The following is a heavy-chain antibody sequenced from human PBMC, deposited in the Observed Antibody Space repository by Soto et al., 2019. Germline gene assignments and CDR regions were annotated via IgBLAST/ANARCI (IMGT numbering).Heavy chain of an antibody. CDR2: ISGSGGST. J-gene: IGHJ4*02. Sequence: EVQLLESGGGLVQPGGSLRLSCAASGFTFSSYAMSWVRQAPGKGLEWVSAISGSGGSTYYADSVKGRFTISRDNSKNTLYLQMNSLRAEDTAVYYCASNGEPGVCYFDYWGQGTLVTVSS. D-gene: IGHD1-26*01. V-gene: IGHV3-23*01. CDR3: ASNGEPGVCYFDY. CDR1: GFTFSSYA.